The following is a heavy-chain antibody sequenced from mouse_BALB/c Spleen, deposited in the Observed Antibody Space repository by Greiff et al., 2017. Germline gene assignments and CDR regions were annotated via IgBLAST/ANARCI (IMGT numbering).Heavy chain of an antibody. CDR1: GYTFTSYN. CDR2: IYPGNGDT. D-gene: IGHD1-1*01. V-gene: IGHV1-12*01. J-gene: IGHJ3*01. CDR3: AREDYGSSYGFAY. Sequence: LQQPGVELVKPGASVKMSCKASGYTFTSYNMHWVKQTPGQGLEWIGAIYPGNGDTSYNQKFKGKATLTADKSSSTAYMQLSSLTSEDSAVYYCAREDYGSSYGFAYWGQGTLVTVSA.